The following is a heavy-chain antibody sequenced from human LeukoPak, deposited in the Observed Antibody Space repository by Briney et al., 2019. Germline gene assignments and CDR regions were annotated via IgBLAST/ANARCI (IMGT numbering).Heavy chain of an antibody. V-gene: IGHV3-30*04. CDR1: GFIFSNYA. CDR2: ISYDGSNK. D-gene: IGHD3-22*01. Sequence: GGSLRLSCATSGFIFSNYAVNWVRQAPGKGLEWVAVISYDGSNKYYADSVKGRFTISRDNSKNTLYLQMNSLRAEDTAVYYCARDEARVTMIVVAGFDYWGQGTLVTVSS. J-gene: IGHJ4*02. CDR3: ARDEARVTMIVVAGFDY.